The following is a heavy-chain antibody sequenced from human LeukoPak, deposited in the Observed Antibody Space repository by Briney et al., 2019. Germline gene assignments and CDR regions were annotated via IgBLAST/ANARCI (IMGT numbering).Heavy chain of an antibody. V-gene: IGHV3-33*01. Sequence: PGGSLRLSCTASGFTFGTYGMLWVRQAPGKGLEWVAIIWYDGSEKYYADSVKGRLTISRDNSKNTLYLEMNSLKAEDTAIYYCARDRDGYNLFDIGGQGALVIVSS. CDR3: ARDRDGYNLFDI. J-gene: IGHJ4*02. CDR2: IWYDGSEK. CDR1: GFTFGTYG. D-gene: IGHD5-24*01.